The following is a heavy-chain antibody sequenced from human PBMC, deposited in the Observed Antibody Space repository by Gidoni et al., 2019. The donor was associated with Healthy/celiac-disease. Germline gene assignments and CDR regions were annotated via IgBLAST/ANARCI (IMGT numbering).Heavy chain of an antibody. J-gene: IGHJ4*02. V-gene: IGHV3-30-3*01. CDR3: AISSSWSYFDY. D-gene: IGHD6-13*01. Sequence: QVQLVASGGGVVQPGRSLRLSSAASGFTFSSYAMHWVRQAPGKGLEWVAVISYDGSNKYYADSVKGRFTISRDNSKNTLYLQMNSRRAEDTAVYYCAISSSWSYFDYWGQGTLVTVSS. CDR1: GFTFSSYA. CDR2: ISYDGSNK.